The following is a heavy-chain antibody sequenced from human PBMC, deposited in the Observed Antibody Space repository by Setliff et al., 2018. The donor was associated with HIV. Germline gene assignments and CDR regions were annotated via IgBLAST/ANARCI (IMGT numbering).Heavy chain of an antibody. D-gene: IGHD6-19*01. Sequence: SETLSLTCTVSGYSISSGYYWGWIRQPPGKGLEWIGSIYHSGGTYYNPSLKSRVTISVDTSKNQFSLKLSSVTAADTAVYYCARRRSSGWYHYFDYWGQGTLVTVSS. J-gene: IGHJ4*02. V-gene: IGHV4-38-2*02. CDR1: GYSISSGYY. CDR3: ARRRSSGWYHYFDY. CDR2: IYHSGGT.